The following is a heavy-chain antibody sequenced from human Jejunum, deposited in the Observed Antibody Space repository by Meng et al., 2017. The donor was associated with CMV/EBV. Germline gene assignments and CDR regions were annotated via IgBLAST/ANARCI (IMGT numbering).Heavy chain of an antibody. CDR1: GYDFRDYG. CDR2: VSSYTDNT. J-gene: IGHJ4*02. V-gene: IGHV1-18*01. D-gene: IGHD1-26*01. CDR3: ARKQWEPDY. Sequence: NVSCKTSGYDFRDYGISWVRQAPGQGLEWIGWVSSYTDNTKYAPKFQGRVTMTADASTTTAHLELRSLRSDDTAVYYCARKQWEPDYWGQGTLVTVSS.